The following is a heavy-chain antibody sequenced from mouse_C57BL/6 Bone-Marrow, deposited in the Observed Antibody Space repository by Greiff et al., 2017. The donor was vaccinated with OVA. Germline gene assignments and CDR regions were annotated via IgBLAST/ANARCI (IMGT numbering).Heavy chain of an antibody. D-gene: IGHD5-1*01. CDR1: GYTFTSYD. J-gene: IGHJ2*01. CDR2: IYPRDGST. CDR3: ARGVLNYFDY. Sequence: VQLQQSGPELVTPWSSFHLSFTASGYTFTSYDINWVKQRPGQGLEWIGWIYPRDGSTKYNEKFKGKATLTVDTSSSTAYMELHSLTSEDSAVYFCARGVLNYFDYWGQGTTLTVSS. V-gene: IGHV1-85*01.